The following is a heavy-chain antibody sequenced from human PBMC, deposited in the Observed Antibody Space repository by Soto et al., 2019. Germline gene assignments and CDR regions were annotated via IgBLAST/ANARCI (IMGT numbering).Heavy chain of an antibody. CDR1: GGSFSGYY. CDR3: ARGIYYYMDV. Sequence: SETLSLTCAVYGGSFSGYYWSWIRQPPGKGLEWIGEINHSGSTNYNPSLKSRVTISVDTSKNQFSLKLSSVTAADTAVYYCARGIYYYMDVWGQGTTVTVSS. J-gene: IGHJ6*03. CDR2: INHSGST. V-gene: IGHV4-34*01.